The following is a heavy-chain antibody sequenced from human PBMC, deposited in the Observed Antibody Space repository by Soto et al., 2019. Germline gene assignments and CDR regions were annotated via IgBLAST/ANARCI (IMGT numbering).Heavy chain of an antibody. Sequence: QVQLVESGGGVVQPGRSLRLSCAASGFTFSSYSMHWVRQAPGKGLEWVTFISYDGSNKCYADSVKGRFTISRDNSKNTLYLQMNSLRVEDTAVYYCARGEWLQFRNGDIDYWGQGTLVSVSS. J-gene: IGHJ4*02. CDR1: GFTFSSYS. CDR2: ISYDGSNK. V-gene: IGHV3-30-3*01. D-gene: IGHD5-12*01. CDR3: ARGEWLQFRNGDIDY.